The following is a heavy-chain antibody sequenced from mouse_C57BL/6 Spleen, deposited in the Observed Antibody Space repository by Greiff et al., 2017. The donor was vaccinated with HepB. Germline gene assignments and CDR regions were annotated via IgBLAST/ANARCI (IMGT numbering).Heavy chain of an antibody. CDR2: IYPRSGNT. D-gene: IGHD1-3*01. V-gene: IGHV1-81*01. CDR1: GYTFTSYG. CDR3: ARGLRSSYFDY. J-gene: IGHJ2*01. Sequence: VHLVESGAELARPGASVKLSCKASGYTFTSYGISWVKQRTGQGLEWIGEIYPRSGNTYYNEKFKGKATLTADKSSSTAYMELRSLTSEDSAVYFCARGLRSSYFDYWGQGTTLTVSS.